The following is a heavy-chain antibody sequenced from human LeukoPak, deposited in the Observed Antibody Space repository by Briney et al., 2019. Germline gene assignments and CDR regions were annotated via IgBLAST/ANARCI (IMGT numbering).Heavy chain of an antibody. CDR3: ARDMASLDAFDI. J-gene: IGHJ3*02. V-gene: IGHV3-66*01. D-gene: IGHD3-10*01. CDR2: IYSGGST. CDR1: GFTFSSYA. Sequence: PGGSLRLSCAASGFTFSSYAMSWVRQAPGKGLEWVSVIYSGGSTYYADSVKGRFTISRDNSKNTLYLQMNSLRAEDTAVYYCARDMASLDAFDIWGQGTMVTVSS.